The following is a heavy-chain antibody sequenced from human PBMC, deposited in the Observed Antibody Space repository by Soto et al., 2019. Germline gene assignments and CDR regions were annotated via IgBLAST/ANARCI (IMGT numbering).Heavy chain of an antibody. CDR1: GFTFSTYW. D-gene: IGHD3-16*01. V-gene: IGHV3-7*03. CDR2: INPDGTVG. CDR3: AGWGGQDYNY. J-gene: IGHJ4*02. Sequence: EVQLLGSGGGLVQPGGSLRVSCVGSGFTFSTYWMNWVRQAPGMGLEWVANINPDGTVGTYVDSVKGRFTTSRDNARNSLFLQMNSLRVDNTDVYFCAGWGGQDYNYWGQGIVVTVSS.